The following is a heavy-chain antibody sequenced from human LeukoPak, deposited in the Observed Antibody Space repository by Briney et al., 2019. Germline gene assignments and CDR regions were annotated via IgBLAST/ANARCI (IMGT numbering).Heavy chain of an antibody. V-gene: IGHV3-74*01. CDR1: GFTFSSYW. CDR2: IKSDGST. D-gene: IGHD3-22*01. CDR3: ARAPSEIGGYYPEYFRH. Sequence: ETGGSLRLSCAASGFTFSSYWMHWVRQAPGKGLVWVSRIKSDGSTNYADSVKGRFTISRDNAKNTLSLQMNSLRAEDTGVYYCARAPSEIGGYYPEYFRHWGQGTLVTVSS. J-gene: IGHJ1*01.